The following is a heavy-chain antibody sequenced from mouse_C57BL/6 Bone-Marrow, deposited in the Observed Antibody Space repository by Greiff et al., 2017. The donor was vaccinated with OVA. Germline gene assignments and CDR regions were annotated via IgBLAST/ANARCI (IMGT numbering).Heavy chain of an antibody. Sequence: VQLKESGPELVKPGASVKMSCKASGYTFTDYNMHWVKQSHGKSLEWIGYINPNNGGTSYNQKFKGKATLTVNKSSSTSYMELRSLTSEDSAVYYCARVGEDFDVWGTGTTVTVSS. CDR3: ARVGEDFDV. CDR2: INPNNGGT. CDR1: GYTFTDYN. D-gene: IGHD3-3*01. J-gene: IGHJ1*03. V-gene: IGHV1-22*01.